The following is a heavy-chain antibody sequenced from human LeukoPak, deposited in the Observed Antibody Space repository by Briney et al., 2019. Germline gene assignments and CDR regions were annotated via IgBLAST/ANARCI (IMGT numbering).Heavy chain of an antibody. CDR1: GLTFAGYA. J-gene: IGHJ4*02. Sequence: GRSLKLSCAASGLTFAGYAMSWVSQAPGNGLEWVSTIGGGGENTYYADSAKGRFTNSRDKSKNTVYLQMNSLRAEDTAVYYCAKVLSGSQDYWGQGTLVTVFS. V-gene: IGHV3-23*01. D-gene: IGHD1-26*01. CDR3: AKVLSGSQDY. CDR2: IGGGGENT.